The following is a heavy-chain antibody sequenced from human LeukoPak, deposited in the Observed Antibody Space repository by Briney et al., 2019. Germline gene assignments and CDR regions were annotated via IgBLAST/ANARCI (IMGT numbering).Heavy chain of an antibody. CDR3: ARVMYHTAMVSDAFDL. CDR2: IYYSGST. J-gene: IGHJ3*01. CDR1: GGSMNSYY. D-gene: IGHD5-18*01. V-gene: IGHV4-59*01. Sequence: PSETLSLTCSVSGGSMNSYYWTWIRQPPGKGLEWIGYIYYSGSTDYNPSLKSRVAISVDTSKNQFSLNLSSVTAADTAVYYCARVMYHTAMVSDAFDLWGQGTMVTVS.